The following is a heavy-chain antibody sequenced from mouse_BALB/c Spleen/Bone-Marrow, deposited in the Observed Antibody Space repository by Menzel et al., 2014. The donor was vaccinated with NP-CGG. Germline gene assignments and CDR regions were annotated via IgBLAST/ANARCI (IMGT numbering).Heavy chain of an antibody. CDR1: GYTFTDYV. CDR2: IYSGSGST. CDR3: VTDPYYGRQYYFDY. V-gene: IGHV1-77*01. Sequence: VHLVESGPELVKPGASVKMSCKASGYTFTDYVISWVKQRTGQGLEWIGEIYSGSGSTYYNEKFKGKATLTADKSSNTVYMQLISLTSEDSAVFFCVTDPYYGRQYYFDYWGQGTTLTVSS. J-gene: IGHJ2*01. D-gene: IGHD1-1*02.